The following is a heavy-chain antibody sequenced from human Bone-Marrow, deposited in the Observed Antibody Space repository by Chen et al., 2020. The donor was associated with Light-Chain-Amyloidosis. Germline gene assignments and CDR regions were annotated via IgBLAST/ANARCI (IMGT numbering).Heavy chain of an antibody. V-gene: IGHV3-53*01. J-gene: IGHJ4*02. CDR3: ARFPPADLGPPTDY. Sequence: EVQLVESGGGLIQPGGSLRLSCAASGFTVSSNYMSWVRQAPGKGLEWVSVIYSGGSTYYADSVKGRFTISRDNSKNTLYLQMNSLRAEDTAVYYCARFPPADLGPPTDYWGQGTLVTVSS. CDR2: IYSGGST. CDR1: GFTVSSNY.